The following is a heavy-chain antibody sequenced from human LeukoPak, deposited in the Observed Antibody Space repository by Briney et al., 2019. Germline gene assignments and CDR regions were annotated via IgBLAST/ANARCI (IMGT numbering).Heavy chain of an antibody. V-gene: IGHV1-69*05. J-gene: IGHJ6*03. CDR3: ARVGIAAQRYYYYYYMDV. D-gene: IGHD6-13*01. Sequence: SVKVSCKASGGTFSSYAISWVRQAPGQGLEWMGGIIPIFGTANYAQKLQGRVTMTTDTSTSTAYMELRSLRSDDTAVYYCARVGIAAQRYYYYYYMDVWGKGTTVTVSS. CDR2: IIPIFGTA. CDR1: GGTFSSYA.